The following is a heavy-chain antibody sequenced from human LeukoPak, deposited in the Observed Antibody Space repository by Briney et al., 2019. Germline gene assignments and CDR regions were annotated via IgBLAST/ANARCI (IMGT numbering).Heavy chain of an antibody. D-gene: IGHD1-1*01. CDR2: FDPEDGET. V-gene: IGHV1-24*01. CDR1: GYTLTELS. CDR3: ATVVDNWNDFDY. Sequence: ASVKVSCKXSGYTLTELSMHWVRQAPRKGLEWMGGFDPEDGETIYSQKFQGRVTMTEDTSTDTAYMELSSLRSEDTAVYYCATVVDNWNDFDYWGQGTLVTVSS. J-gene: IGHJ4*02.